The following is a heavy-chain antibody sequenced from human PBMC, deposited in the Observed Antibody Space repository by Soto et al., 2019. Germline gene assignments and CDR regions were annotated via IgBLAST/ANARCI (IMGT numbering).Heavy chain of an antibody. J-gene: IGHJ6*02. Sequence: VGSLRLSCAASGFTFSSYAMSWVRQAPGKGLEWVSAISGSGGSTYYADSVKGRFTISRDNSKNTLYLQMNSLRAEDTAVYYCAKGVAVAGTYGMDVWGQGTTVTVSS. CDR3: AKGVAVAGTYGMDV. D-gene: IGHD6-19*01. CDR1: GFTFSSYA. V-gene: IGHV3-23*01. CDR2: ISGSGGST.